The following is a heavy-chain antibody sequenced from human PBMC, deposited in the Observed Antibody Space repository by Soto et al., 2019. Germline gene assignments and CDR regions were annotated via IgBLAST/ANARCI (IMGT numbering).Heavy chain of an antibody. J-gene: IGHJ4*02. Sequence: PGGSLRLSCAASGFTFSDYWTHWIRQPPGKGLVWVSRINSDGSDADYADSVKGRFTISRDNARNTLYLQMNSLRVEDTAVYYCTRDANSIDYWGRGSLVTVSS. CDR3: TRDANSIDY. V-gene: IGHV3-74*01. CDR2: INSDGSDA. D-gene: IGHD1-1*01. CDR1: GFTFSDYW.